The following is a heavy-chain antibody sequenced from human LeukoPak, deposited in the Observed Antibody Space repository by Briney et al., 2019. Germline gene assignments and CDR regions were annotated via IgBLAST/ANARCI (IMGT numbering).Heavy chain of an antibody. CDR1: GGSFSRYY. J-gene: IGHJ4*03. Sequence: SETLSLTCAVYGGSFSRYYWSWIRQSPGKGLEWIAEIDHRGDTNYNPSVKSRVTISVDTSKNQFSLKVRSLSAADTAVYYCARGATISETGYFDFWGQGTLVTVFS. D-gene: IGHD5-24*01. V-gene: IGHV4-34*01. CDR2: IDHRGDT. CDR3: ARGATISETGYFDF.